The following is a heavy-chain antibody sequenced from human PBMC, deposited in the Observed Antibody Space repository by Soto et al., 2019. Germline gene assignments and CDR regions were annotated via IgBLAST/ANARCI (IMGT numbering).Heavy chain of an antibody. J-gene: IGHJ4*02. CDR1: GGSISSGDYY. D-gene: IGHD6-19*01. V-gene: IGHV4-39*01. CDR3: ARHGTRQGIAVAGTYDY. CDR2: IYYSGIT. Sequence: SETLSLTCTVSGGSISSGDYYWSWIRQPPGKGLAWIGSIYYSGITYYNPSLKSRVTISVDTSQNQFSLKLSSVTAADTAMYYCARHGTRQGIAVAGTYDYWGQGALVTAPS.